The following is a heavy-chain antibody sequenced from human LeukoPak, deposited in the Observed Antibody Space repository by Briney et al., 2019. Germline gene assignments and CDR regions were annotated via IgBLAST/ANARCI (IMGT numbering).Heavy chain of an antibody. CDR1: GLTFSRHG. V-gene: IGHV3-48*03. Sequence: GGSLRLSCVASGLTFSRHGMNWVRQAPGKGLEWVSYISSSGSTIYYADSVKGRFTISRDNAKNSLYLQMNSLRAEDTAVYYCAELGITMIGGVWGKGTTVTISS. J-gene: IGHJ6*04. CDR2: ISSSGSTI. CDR3: AELGITMIGGV. D-gene: IGHD3-10*02.